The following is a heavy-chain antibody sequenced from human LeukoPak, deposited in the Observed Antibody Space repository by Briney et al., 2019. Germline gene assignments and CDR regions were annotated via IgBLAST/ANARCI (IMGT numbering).Heavy chain of an antibody. CDR2: IHASGST. D-gene: IGHD5-12*01. Sequence: PSETLSLTCTVSGYSISSGYYWGWIRQPPGKGLEWIGRIHASGSTDYNPSLKSRVTISVDTSKNQFSLNVSSVTAADTAVYYCANSRWLIDYYLDVWGKGTTVIVSS. CDR1: GYSISSGYY. CDR3: ANSRWLIDYYLDV. J-gene: IGHJ6*03. V-gene: IGHV4-38-2*02.